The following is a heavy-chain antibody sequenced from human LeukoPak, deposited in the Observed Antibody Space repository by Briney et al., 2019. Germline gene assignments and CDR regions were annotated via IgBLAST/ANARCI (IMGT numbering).Heavy chain of an antibody. CDR2: IKQDGSEK. CDR1: GFTFSSYW. CDR3: ASGYSYGRGLL. J-gene: IGHJ4*02. V-gene: IGHV3-7*01. Sequence: GGSLRLSCAASGFTFSSYWMRLVRQAPGQGLEWVANIKQDGSEKYYVDSVKGRFTISRDNAKNSLYLQMNSLRAEDTAVYYCASGYSYGRGLLWGQGTLVTVSS. D-gene: IGHD5-18*01.